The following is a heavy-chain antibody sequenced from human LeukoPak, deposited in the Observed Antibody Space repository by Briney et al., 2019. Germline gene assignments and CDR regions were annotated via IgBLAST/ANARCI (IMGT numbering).Heavy chain of an antibody. J-gene: IGHJ4*02. V-gene: IGHV3-66*01. D-gene: IGHD3-16*01. Sequence: GGSLRLSCVASGFTVNNNYMSWVRQAPGKGLEWVSVIYSGGTTYYADSVKGRFTISRDNSKNTVYLQMHNLRAEDTAVYYCVRRGVYLGVYWGQGTLVTVSS. CDR2: IYSGGTT. CDR1: GFTVNNNY. CDR3: VRRGVYLGVY.